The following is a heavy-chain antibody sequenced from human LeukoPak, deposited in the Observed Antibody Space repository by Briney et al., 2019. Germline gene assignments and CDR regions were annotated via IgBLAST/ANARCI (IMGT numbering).Heavy chain of an antibody. D-gene: IGHD5-18*01. CDR1: GYTFSGFY. CDR3: ARDGRLRNGYDNFYI. CDR2: TNPKNGDT. V-gene: IGHV1-2*02. J-gene: IGHJ4*02. Sequence: GASVKVSCKASGYTFSGFYINWVRQAPGQGLEWMGWTNPKNGDTHYAQDFLGRVTMTRDTSISTAYMELSRLTSDDTAVYYCARDGRLRNGYDNFYIWGQGTLVTVSS.